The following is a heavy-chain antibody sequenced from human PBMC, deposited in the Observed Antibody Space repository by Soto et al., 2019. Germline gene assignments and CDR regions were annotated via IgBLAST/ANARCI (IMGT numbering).Heavy chain of an antibody. CDR3: ARQADY. V-gene: IGHV3-33*08. J-gene: IGHJ4*02. CDR2: IWYNGSNK. Sequence: GGSLRLSCAASGFTFSSYSMNWVRQAPGKGLEWVAFIWYNGSNKYYADSVKGRFTISRDNSKNTLYLQMNSLRAEDTAVYYCARQADYWGQGTLVTVSS. CDR1: GFTFSSYS.